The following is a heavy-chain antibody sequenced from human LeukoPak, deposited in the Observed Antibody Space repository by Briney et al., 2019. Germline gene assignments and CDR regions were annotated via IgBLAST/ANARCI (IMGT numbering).Heavy chain of an antibody. CDR3: ARDLLNEGNHLDY. D-gene: IGHD4-23*01. Sequence: SETLSLTCAVYGGSFSGYYWSWIRQPPGKGLEWIGYIYYSGSTYYNPSLKSRVTISVDTSKNQFSLKLSSVTAADTAVYYCARDLLNEGNHLDYWGQGTLVTVSS. CDR1: GGSFSGYY. J-gene: IGHJ4*02. CDR2: IYYSGST. V-gene: IGHV4-30-4*08.